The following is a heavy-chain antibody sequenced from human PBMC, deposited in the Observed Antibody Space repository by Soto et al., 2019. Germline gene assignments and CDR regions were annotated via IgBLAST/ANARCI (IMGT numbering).Heavy chain of an antibody. CDR1: RGSVSSQTHF. Sequence: SETLSLTCTVTRGSVSSQTHFWTWIRQPPGKGLEWIGYKYYSGISNYNPSLQSRVTISVDTSKNQFSLRLTSVTAADTAVYYCVREDMSGTYYFDAWGQGALVTVSS. J-gene: IGHJ4*02. D-gene: IGHD1-26*01. CDR3: VREDMSGTYYFDA. CDR2: KYYSGIS. V-gene: IGHV4-61*01.